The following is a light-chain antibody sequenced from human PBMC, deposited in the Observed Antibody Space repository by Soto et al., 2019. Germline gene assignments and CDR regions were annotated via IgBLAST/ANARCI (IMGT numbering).Light chain of an antibody. CDR2: SSS. CDR3: QQYRTSPPTWT. Sequence: ELVLTRSPGTLSLSPGDRATLSCRASQSVSSTYLAWYQQRPGQAPRLLIYSSSSRASGIPDRFSGSGSGTDFTLTISRLEPEDFAVYYCQQYRTSPPTWTFGQGTKVEIK. CDR1: QSVSSTY. V-gene: IGKV3-20*01. J-gene: IGKJ1*01.